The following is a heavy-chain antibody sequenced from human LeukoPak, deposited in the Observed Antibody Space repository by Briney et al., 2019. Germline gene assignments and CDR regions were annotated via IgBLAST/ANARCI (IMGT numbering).Heavy chain of an antibody. CDR1: GYPLIDYH. V-gene: IGHV1-2*06. Sequence: ASVKVSCKASGYPLIDYHMHWVRPPPRQALERMGRINPNSRDTNYAQKFQGRVTMTTDRSISTAYMELSGLACDDTAVYYCARARHTGYDFWSTYYFPFDYWGQGTLVPVSS. D-gene: IGHD3-3*01. CDR3: ARARHTGYDFWSTYYFPFDY. CDR2: INPNSRDT. J-gene: IGHJ4*02.